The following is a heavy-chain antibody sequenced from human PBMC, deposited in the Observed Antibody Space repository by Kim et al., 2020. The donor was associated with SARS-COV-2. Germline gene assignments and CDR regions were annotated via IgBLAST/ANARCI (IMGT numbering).Heavy chain of an antibody. CDR2: IKEDGTDT. J-gene: IGHJ4*02. Sequence: GGSLRLSCAASGFTFNVYWMSWVRQAPGKGLEWVAKIKEDGTDTYYVDSVKGRFTISRDNAKKSLYLQMNGLRAEDTAMYYCSRGDTWGQGAPGTASS. CDR3: SRGDT. CDR1: GFTFNVYW. V-gene: IGHV3-7*01. D-gene: IGHD2-21*02.